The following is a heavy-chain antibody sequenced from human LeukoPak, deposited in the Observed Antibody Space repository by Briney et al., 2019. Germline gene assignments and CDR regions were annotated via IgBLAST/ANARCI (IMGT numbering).Heavy chain of an antibody. V-gene: IGHV4-59*01. CDR3: SRGWYSSSDYYYMDV. CDR2: IYYSGST. CDR1: GGSISSYY. D-gene: IGHD6-19*01. Sequence: PSETLSLTCTVSGGSISSYYWSWIRQPPGKGLEWIGYIYYSGSTNYNPSLKSRVTISVDTSKNQFSLMLTSVTAADTAVYYCSRGWYSSSDYYYMDVWGKGTTVIISS. J-gene: IGHJ6*03.